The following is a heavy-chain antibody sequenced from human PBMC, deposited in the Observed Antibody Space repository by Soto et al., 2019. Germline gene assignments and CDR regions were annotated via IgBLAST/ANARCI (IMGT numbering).Heavy chain of an antibody. V-gene: IGHV3-7*01. CDR1: GFTFSSYW. CDR3: ARSTATKSYYYYGMDV. CDR2: IKQDGSEK. Sequence: PGGSLRLSCAASGFTFSSYWMSWVRQAPGKGLEWVANIKQDGSEKYYVDSVKGRFTISRDNAKNSLYLQMNSLRAGDTAVYYCARSTATKSYYYYGMDVWGQGTTVTVSS. J-gene: IGHJ6*02. D-gene: IGHD6-25*01.